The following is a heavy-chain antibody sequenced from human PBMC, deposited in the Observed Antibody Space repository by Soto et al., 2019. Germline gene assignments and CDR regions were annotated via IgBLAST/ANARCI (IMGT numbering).Heavy chain of an antibody. CDR1: GFTVNTNY. CDR3: ARDGGRAGDTAGWYFGY. CDR2: IYSDGST. V-gene: IGHV3-53*02. J-gene: IGHJ4*02. Sequence: EVQLVETGGGLIQPGGSLRLSCAASGFTVNTNYMSWIRQAPGKGLEWVSVIYSDGSTYYADSVKGRFTLSRDNSNNTRYLQNNSLRAEDSAVYYCARDGGRAGDTAGWYFGYWGQGTQVTVSS. D-gene: IGHD3-16*01.